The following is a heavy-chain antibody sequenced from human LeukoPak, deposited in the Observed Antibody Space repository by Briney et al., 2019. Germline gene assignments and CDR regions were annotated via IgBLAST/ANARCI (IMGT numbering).Heavy chain of an antibody. J-gene: IGHJ4*02. CDR3: ATDGSGKYITMLNY. Sequence: ASVKVSCKVSGYTLTELSMHWVRQAPGKGLEWVGGFDPEDGETIYAQKFQGRVTMTEDTSTDTAYMELSSLRSEDTAVYYCATDGSGKYITMLNYWGQGTLVTVSS. CDR2: FDPEDGET. V-gene: IGHV1-24*01. D-gene: IGHD3-10*02. CDR1: GYTLTELS.